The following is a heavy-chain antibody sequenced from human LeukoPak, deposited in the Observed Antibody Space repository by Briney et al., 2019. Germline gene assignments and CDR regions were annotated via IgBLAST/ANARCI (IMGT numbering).Heavy chain of an antibody. Sequence: GASVKVSCKAPGYTFTGYFMHWVRQAPGQGLEWMGIINPSGGSTSYAQKFQGRVTMTRDTSTSTVYMELSSLRSEDTAVYYCARTAGRTFDYWGQGTLVTVSS. CDR1: GYTFTGYF. D-gene: IGHD6-6*01. J-gene: IGHJ4*02. V-gene: IGHV1-46*01. CDR3: ARTAGRTFDY. CDR2: INPSGGST.